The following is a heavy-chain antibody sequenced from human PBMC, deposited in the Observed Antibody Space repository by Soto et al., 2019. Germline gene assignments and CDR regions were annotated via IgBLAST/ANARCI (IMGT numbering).Heavy chain of an antibody. CDR3: ARDLGYCSGGSCYYHYYYGMDV. CDR1: GFTFSSYA. CDR2: ISYDGSNK. V-gene: IGHV3-30-3*01. J-gene: IGHJ6*02. D-gene: IGHD2-15*01. Sequence: QVQLVESGGGVVQPGRSLRLSCAPSGFTFSSYAMHWVRQAPGKGLEWVAVISYDGSNKYYADSVKGRFTISRDNSKNTLYLQMNSLRAEDTAVYYCARDLGYCSGGSCYYHYYYGMDVWGQGTTVTVSS.